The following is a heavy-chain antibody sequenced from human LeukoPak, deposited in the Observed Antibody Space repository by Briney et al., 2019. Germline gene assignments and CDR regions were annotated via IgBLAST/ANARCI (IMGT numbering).Heavy chain of an antibody. CDR3: ARDTSSAWYGLVDY. V-gene: IGHV3-7*01. J-gene: IGHJ4*02. CDR1: GFTFSSFR. Sequence: GGSLRLSCAASGFTFSSFRMGWVRQAPGKGLEWVATIKQDGSEKYSVDSVKGRFTISRDNAKNSLYLQMNSLRAEDTAVYFCARDTSSAWYGLVDYWGQGSLVTVSS. D-gene: IGHD6-19*01. CDR2: IKQDGSEK.